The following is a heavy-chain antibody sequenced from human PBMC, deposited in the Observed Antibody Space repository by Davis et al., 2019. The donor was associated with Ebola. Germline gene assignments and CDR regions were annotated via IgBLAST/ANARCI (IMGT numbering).Heavy chain of an antibody. CDR1: GYTFTSYG. CDR3: ARDASAYYGSDYGMDV. D-gene: IGHD3-10*01. CDR2: ISAYNGNT. Sequence: ASVTVSCKASGYTFTSYGISWVRQAPGQGLEWMGWISAYNGNTNYAQKLQGRVTMTTDTSTSTAYMELRSLRSDDTAVYYCARDASAYYGSDYGMDVWGKGTTVTVSS. J-gene: IGHJ6*04. V-gene: IGHV1-18*01.